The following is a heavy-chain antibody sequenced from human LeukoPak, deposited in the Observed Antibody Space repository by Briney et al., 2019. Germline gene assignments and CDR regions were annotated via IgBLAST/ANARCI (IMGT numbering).Heavy chain of an antibody. V-gene: IGHV4-59*08. CDR3: ARVGYNYGKGWFDP. D-gene: IGHD5-18*01. CDR1: GGSISSYY. J-gene: IGHJ5*02. CDR2: IYYSGST. Sequence: SETLSLTCTVSGGSISSYYWSWIRQPPGKGLEWVGYIYYSGSTNYNPSLKSRVTISVDTSKNQFSVKLSSVTAADTAMYYCARVGYNYGKGWFDPWARETWSPSPQ.